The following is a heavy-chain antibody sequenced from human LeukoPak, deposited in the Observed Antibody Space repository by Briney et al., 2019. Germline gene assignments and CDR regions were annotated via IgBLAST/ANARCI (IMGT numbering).Heavy chain of an antibody. CDR3: ARVYCTTGVCCFDY. V-gene: IGHV4-59*01. CDR1: GGSITSYY. D-gene: IGHD2-8*01. Sequence: SETLSLTCTVSGGSITSYYWSWIRQPPGKGLEWIGYIYYSGSTNYNPSLKSRVTISVDTSKNQFSLKLSSVTAADTAVYYCARVYCTTGVCCFDYWGQGTLVTVSS. J-gene: IGHJ4*02. CDR2: IYYSGST.